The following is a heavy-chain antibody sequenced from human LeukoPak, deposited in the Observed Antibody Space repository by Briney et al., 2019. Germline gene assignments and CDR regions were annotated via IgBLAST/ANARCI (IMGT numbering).Heavy chain of an antibody. CDR1: GGSISSSSYY. V-gene: IGHV4-39*01. D-gene: IGHD5-24*01. CDR3: ARLRDGYNFNPFDY. Sequence: SETLSLTCTVSGGSISSSSYYWGWIRQPPGKGLEWIGSIYYSGSTYYNPSLKNRVTISVDTSKNQFSLKLSSVTAADTAVYYCARLRDGYNFNPFDYWGQGTLVTVSS. CDR2: IYYSGST. J-gene: IGHJ4*02.